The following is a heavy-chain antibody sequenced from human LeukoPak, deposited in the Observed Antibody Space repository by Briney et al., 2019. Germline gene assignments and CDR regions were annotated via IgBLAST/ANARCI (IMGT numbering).Heavy chain of an antibody. CDR3: ARSTRPQQLVPPFDY. D-gene: IGHD6-13*01. CDR1: GFTFSIYG. V-gene: IGHV3-30*03. J-gene: IGHJ4*02. Sequence: GGSLRLSCAASGFTFSIYGMHWVRQAPGKGLEWVAVILYDGSNKYYADSVKGRFTISRDNSKNTLYLQMNSLRAEDTAVYYCARSTRPQQLVPPFDYWGQGTLVTVSS. CDR2: ILYDGSNK.